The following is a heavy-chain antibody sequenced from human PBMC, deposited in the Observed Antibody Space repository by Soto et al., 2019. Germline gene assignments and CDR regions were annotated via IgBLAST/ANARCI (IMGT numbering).Heavy chain of an antibody. V-gene: IGHV3-30*18. Sequence: GGSLRLSCAASGFTFSSYGMHWVRQAPGKGLGWVAFISYDGTNKYYADSVKGRFTISRDNSKNTLYLQMDSLRAEDTAVFYCAKDRGYTYGYLADYWGQGTPVTVSS. CDR3: AKDRGYTYGYLADY. J-gene: IGHJ4*02. CDR2: ISYDGTNK. CDR1: GFTFSSYG. D-gene: IGHD5-18*01.